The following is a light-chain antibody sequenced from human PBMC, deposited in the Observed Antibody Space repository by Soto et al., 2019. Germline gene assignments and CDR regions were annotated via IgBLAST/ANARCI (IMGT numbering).Light chain of an antibody. J-gene: IGLJ1*01. CDR3: PSYDSSLSGYV. Sequence: QSALTQPPSVSEAPGQRVTISSTGSSSNIGAGYEAHWYQQVPGTAPKLLIYENNNRPSGVPDRFSGSKSGTSASLAITGLQAEDEAEYYCPSYDSSLSGYVFGTGTKLTVL. CDR2: ENN. CDR1: SSNIGAGYE. V-gene: IGLV1-40*01.